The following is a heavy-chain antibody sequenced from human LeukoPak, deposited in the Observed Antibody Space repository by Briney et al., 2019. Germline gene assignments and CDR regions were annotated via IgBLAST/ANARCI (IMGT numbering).Heavy chain of an antibody. J-gene: IGHJ4*02. CDR2: IWSDGSNK. V-gene: IGHV3-33*03. CDR1: GFTFSSYG. CDR3: ARHRSGLYFDY. Sequence: GGSLRHSCAAPGFTFSSYGMNWVRQAPGNGLEWVAFIWSDGSNKYYSDSVKVRFTISRDNSKNTLYLEMNSLRAEDTAVYYCARHRSGLYFDYWVQGTLVSVCS. D-gene: IGHD3-22*01.